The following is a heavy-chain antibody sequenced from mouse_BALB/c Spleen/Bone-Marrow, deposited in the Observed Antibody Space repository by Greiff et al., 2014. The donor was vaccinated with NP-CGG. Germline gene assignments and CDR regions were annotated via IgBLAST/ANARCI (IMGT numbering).Heavy chain of an antibody. V-gene: IGHV1S29*02. CDR3: ARGWLLSWFAY. CDR1: GYTFSDYN. J-gene: IGHJ3*01. CDR2: IYPYNGST. Sequence: EVQLQQSGPELVKPGASVKISCKASGYTFSDYNMHWVKQSHGKSLEWIGNIYPYNGSTGYNQKFKRKATLTVDNSSSTAYMELRSLTPEDSAVYHCARGWLLSWFAYWGQGTLVTVSA. D-gene: IGHD2-3*01.